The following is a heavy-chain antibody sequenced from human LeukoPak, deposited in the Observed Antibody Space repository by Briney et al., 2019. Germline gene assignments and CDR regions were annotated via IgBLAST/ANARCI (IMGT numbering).Heavy chain of an antibody. V-gene: IGHV3-74*01. Sequence: GGSLRLSCTASGFTFSSYWMHWVRQAPGKGLVWVSHTNSDGSRTSYADSVKGRFTISRDNAKNSLYLQMNSLRAEDTAVYYCARRFDSWGQGTLVTVSS. CDR1: GFTFSSYW. CDR2: TNSDGSRT. CDR3: ARRFDS. J-gene: IGHJ4*02.